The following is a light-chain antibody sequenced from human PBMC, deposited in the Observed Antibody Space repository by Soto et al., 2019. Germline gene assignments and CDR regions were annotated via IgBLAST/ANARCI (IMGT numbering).Light chain of an antibody. J-gene: IGKJ1*01. Sequence: DIQMTQSPSSLSASVGGRVTITCRASQSISSYLNWYQQKPGKAPKLLIYAASSLQSGVPSRFSGSGSGRDFTLTISSLQPEDFATYYCRQSYSTPPTFGQGTKV. CDR1: QSISSY. CDR2: AAS. V-gene: IGKV1-39*01. CDR3: RQSYSTPPT.